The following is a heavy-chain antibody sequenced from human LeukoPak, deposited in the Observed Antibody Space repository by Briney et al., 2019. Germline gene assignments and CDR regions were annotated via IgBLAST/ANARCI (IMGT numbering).Heavy chain of an antibody. V-gene: IGHV3-21*01. CDR3: ASTHLGRYFDWLLPNYYYYYYMDV. J-gene: IGHJ6*03. CDR2: ISSTSSYI. Sequence: PGGPLRLSCAASGFIFNSHSMNWVRQAPGKGLEWVSSISSTSSYIYYADSVKSRFAISRDNAKNSLYLQMNSLRAEDTAVYYCASTHLGRYFDWLLPNYYYYYYMDVWGKGTTVTISS. D-gene: IGHD3-9*01. CDR1: GFIFNSHS.